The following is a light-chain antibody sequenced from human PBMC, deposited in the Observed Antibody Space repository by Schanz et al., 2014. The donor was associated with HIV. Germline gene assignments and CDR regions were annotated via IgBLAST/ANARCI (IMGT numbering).Light chain of an antibody. J-gene: IGKJ2*01. CDR2: KAS. V-gene: IGKV1-5*03. CDR3: QQYNGLSPFT. Sequence: DIQMTQSPSTLSASVGDRVTITCRASQTISSWVAWYQQRPGKPPKLLISKASTLESGVPSRFSGSGSGTEFTLTISSLQPDDLATYYCQQYNGLSPFTFGQGTKLEIK. CDR1: QTISSW.